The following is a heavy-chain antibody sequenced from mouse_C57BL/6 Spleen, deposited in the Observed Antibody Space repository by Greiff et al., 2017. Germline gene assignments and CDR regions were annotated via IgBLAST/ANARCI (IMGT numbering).Heavy chain of an antibody. CDR1: GYTFTSYW. Sequence: VQLKQPGAELVKPGASVKLSCKASGYTFTSYWMHWVKQRPGRGLEWIGRIDPNSGGTKYNEKFKSKATLTVDKPSSTAYMQLSSLTSEDSAVYYCAREDYYGSSHWYFDVWGTGTTVTVSS. D-gene: IGHD1-1*01. V-gene: IGHV1-72*01. J-gene: IGHJ1*03. CDR2: IDPNSGGT. CDR3: AREDYYGSSHWYFDV.